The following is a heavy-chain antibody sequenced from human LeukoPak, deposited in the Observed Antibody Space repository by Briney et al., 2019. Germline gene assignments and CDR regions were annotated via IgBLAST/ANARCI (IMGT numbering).Heavy chain of an antibody. J-gene: IGHJ1*01. CDR2: ISGCGGST. D-gene: IGHD3-22*01. CDR3: AKDLSSGYYSMTEYFQH. CDR1: GFTFSSYA. Sequence: GGSLRLSCAASGFTFSSYAMSWVRQAPGKGLEWVSAISGCGGSTYYADSVKGRFTISRDNSKNTLYLQMNSLRAEDTAVYYCAKDLSSGYYSMTEYFQHWGQGTLVTVSS. V-gene: IGHV3-23*01.